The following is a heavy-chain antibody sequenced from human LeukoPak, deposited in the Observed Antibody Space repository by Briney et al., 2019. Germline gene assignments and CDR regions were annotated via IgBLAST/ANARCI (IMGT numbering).Heavy chain of an antibody. Sequence: GGSLRLSCAASGFTFSSYAMGWVRQAPGKGLEWVSAISGSGGSTYYADSVKGRFTISRDNSKNTLYLQMNSLRAEDTAVYYCAKDLTPYDSSGYYFEFDYWGQGTLVTVSS. J-gene: IGHJ4*02. V-gene: IGHV3-23*01. D-gene: IGHD3-22*01. CDR1: GFTFSSYA. CDR3: AKDLTPYDSSGYYFEFDY. CDR2: ISGSGGST.